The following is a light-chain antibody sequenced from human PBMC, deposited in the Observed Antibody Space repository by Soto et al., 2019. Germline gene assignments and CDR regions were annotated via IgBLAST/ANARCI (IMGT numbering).Light chain of an antibody. CDR1: QSISDT. CDR2: DAS. Sequence: EVVMTQSPATLSVSPGGRATLSCRASQSISDTLAWYQQKPGQAPRLLIYDASTRATVIPARFSGSGSGTEFTLTISSLQSEDFAVYYCQQYNDWPPITFGQGTRLEIK. V-gene: IGKV3-15*01. CDR3: QQYNDWPPIT. J-gene: IGKJ5*01.